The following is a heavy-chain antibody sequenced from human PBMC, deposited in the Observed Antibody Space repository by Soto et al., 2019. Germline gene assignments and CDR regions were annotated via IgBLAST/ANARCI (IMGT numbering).Heavy chain of an antibody. CDR1: GYSFTRYW. V-gene: IGHV5-10-1*01. D-gene: IGHD3-22*01. CDR2: IDPSDSYT. CDR3: ARHPPLYYDSSNYYAY. Sequence: KPPGESLKISCKGSGYSFTRYWISWVRQIPGKGLEWMGRIDPSDSYTNYSPSFQGHVTISADKSISTAYLQWSSLKASDTAMYYCARHPPLYYDSSNYYAYWGQGTLVTVSS. J-gene: IGHJ4*02.